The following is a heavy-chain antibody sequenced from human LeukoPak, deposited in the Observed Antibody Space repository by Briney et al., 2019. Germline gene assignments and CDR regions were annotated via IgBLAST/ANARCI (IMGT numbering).Heavy chain of an antibody. V-gene: IGHV1-18*01. D-gene: IGHD5-12*01. CDR2: ISAYNGNT. CDR1: GYTFTSYG. Sequence: ASVKVSCKASGYTFTSYGISWVRQAPGQGLEWMGWISAYNGNTNYAQKLQGRVTMTTDTSTSTAYMELRSLRSDDTAVYYCATDQEYSGYDSLGYWGQGTLVTVSS. CDR3: ATDQEYSGYDSLGY. J-gene: IGHJ4*02.